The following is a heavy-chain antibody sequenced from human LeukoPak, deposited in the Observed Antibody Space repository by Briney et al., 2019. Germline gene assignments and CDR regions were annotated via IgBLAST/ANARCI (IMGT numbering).Heavy chain of an antibody. J-gene: IGHJ4*02. CDR3: ARESESFDY. V-gene: IGHV3-30*19. CDR1: GFNFKNYA. CDR2: ISYDGGDI. Sequence: GGSLRLSCAASGFNFKNYAMHWVRQAPGKGLEWVAVISYDGGDIYYADSVKGRFTISRDNSKNTLYLQMSSLRAEDTAVYYCARESESFDYWGQGTLGTVSS.